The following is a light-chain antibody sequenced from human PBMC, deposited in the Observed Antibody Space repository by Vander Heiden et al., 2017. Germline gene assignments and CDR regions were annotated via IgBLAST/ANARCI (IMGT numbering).Light chain of an antibody. V-gene: IGLV1-51*02. Sequence: QPVLPHPPSLSAPPRQTVTITCSGSSSNIGSGSVSWYQQLPGTAPILLIYENNKRPSGIPGRFSASKAGTSATLSIAGLQAGEEADDYCGTWDNSLTVLFGGGTKLTVL. CDR2: ENN. J-gene: IGLJ2*01. CDR1: SSNIGSGS. CDR3: GTWDNSLTVL.